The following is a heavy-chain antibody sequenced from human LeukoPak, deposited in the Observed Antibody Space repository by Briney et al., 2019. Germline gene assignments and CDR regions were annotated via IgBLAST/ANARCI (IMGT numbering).Heavy chain of an antibody. CDR1: GFTFSSYD. CDR3: ARTARSYSYDFWSGYSAD. J-gene: IGHJ4*02. Sequence: GSLRLSCEVSGFTFSSYDMHWVRQTTGKGLEWDSGIGTTGDTHYPDSVKGRFTVSRENAKNSLYLQMNSLRAGDTAVYYCARTARSYSYDFWSGYSADWGQGTLVTVSS. D-gene: IGHD3-3*01. V-gene: IGHV3-13*01. CDR2: IGTTGDT.